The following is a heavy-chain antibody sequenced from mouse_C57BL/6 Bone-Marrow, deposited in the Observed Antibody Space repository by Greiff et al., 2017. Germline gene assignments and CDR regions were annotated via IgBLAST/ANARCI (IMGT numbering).Heavy chain of an antibody. CDR3: AKEDWDFAY. CDR1: GYTFTDYY. J-gene: IGHJ3*01. CDR2: INPNNGGT. D-gene: IGHD4-1*01. V-gene: IGHV1-26*01. Sequence: VQLQQSGPELVKPGASVKISCKASGYTFTDYYMNWVKQSHGKSLEWIGDINPNNGGTSYNQKFKGKATLTVDKSSSTAYMELRSLTSEDSAVYYCAKEDWDFAYWGQGTLVTVSA.